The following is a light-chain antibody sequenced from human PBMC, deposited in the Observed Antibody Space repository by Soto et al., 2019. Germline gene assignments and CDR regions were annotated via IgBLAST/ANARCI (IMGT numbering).Light chain of an antibody. CDR1: QSVSSN. J-gene: IGKJ1*01. V-gene: IGKV3-15*01. CDR3: QQYDNWPPWT. CDR2: GAS. Sequence: EIVMTQSPATLSVSPGERATLSCRASQSVSSNLVWYQQKPGQAPRLLIYGASIRATGIPARFSGSGSGTEFTLSISSLQSEAFAVYYCQQYDNWPPWTFGQGTKVEFK.